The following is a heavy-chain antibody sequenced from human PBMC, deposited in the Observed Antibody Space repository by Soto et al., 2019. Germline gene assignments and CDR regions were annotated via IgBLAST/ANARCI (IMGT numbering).Heavy chain of an antibody. CDR2: IYYSGST. CDR1: GGSISSYY. CDR3: AGKKLHYRDVFDI. J-gene: IGHJ3*02. D-gene: IGHD3-16*02. V-gene: IGHV4-59*08. Sequence: SETLSLTCTVSGGSISSYYWSWIRQPPGKGLEWIGYIYYSGSTNYNPSLKSRVTISVDTSKNQFSLKLSSVTAADTAVYYCAGKKLHYRDVFDIGGKGTMVTVSS.